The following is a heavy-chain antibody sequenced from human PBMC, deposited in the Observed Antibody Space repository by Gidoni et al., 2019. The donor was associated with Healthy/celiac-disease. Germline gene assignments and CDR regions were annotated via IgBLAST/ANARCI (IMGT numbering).Heavy chain of an antibody. CDR2: INHSGST. CDR1: GGSFSGYY. V-gene: IGHV4-34*01. CDR3: ARGTMVQVFTPPDWFDP. Sequence: QVQLQQWGAGLLKPSETLSLTCAVYGGSFSGYYWSWIRQPPGKGLEWIGEINHSGSTNYNPSLKSRVTISVDTSKNQFSLKLSSVTAADTAVYYCARGTMVQVFTPPDWFDPWGQGTLVTVSS. D-gene: IGHD3-10*01. J-gene: IGHJ5*02.